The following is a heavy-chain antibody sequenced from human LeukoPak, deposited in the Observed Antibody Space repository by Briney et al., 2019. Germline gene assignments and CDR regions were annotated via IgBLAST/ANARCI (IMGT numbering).Heavy chain of an antibody. D-gene: IGHD3-3*01. CDR2: IIPMLAIP. CDR1: GGAFSSNT. CDR3: ARGWGDYNFWSGSYKD. J-gene: IGHJ4*02. Sequence: SVTVSCTASGGAFSSNTISWVRLAPGQGLEWMGRIIPMLAIPNYAQKFQGRVTITADKSTTTAYMELSSLRSEDTAVYYCARGWGDYNFWSGSYKDWGQGTLVTVSS. V-gene: IGHV1-69*10.